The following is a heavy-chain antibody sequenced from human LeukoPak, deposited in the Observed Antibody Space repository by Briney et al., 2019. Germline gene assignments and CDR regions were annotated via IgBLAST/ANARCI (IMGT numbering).Heavy chain of an antibody. Sequence: SETLSLTCTVSSGSINYWGWVRQPAGRGLEWIGRIYTTGKTDYNPSLRSRLTMAVDTSKRQFSLNLTSVTAADTAIYFCARHGYTASHYFLDFWSQGTLVTVSS. CDR2: IYTTGKT. J-gene: IGHJ4*02. CDR1: SGSINY. D-gene: IGHD3-16*01. CDR3: ARHGYTASHYFLDF. V-gene: IGHV4-4*07.